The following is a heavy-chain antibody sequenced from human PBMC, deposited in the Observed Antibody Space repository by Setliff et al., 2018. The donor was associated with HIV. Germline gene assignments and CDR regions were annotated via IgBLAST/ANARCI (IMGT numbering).Heavy chain of an antibody. V-gene: IGHV3-21*01. Sequence: PGGSLRLSCAASGFSFRSYAVSWVRQAPGKGLEWVSSISSSSSYIYYADSVKGRFTISRDNAKNSLYLQMNSLRAEDTAVYYCARSGTRWSFDYWGQGILVTVSS. D-gene: IGHD3-3*01. CDR3: ARSGTRWSFDY. CDR1: GFSFRSYA. CDR2: ISSSSSYI. J-gene: IGHJ4*02.